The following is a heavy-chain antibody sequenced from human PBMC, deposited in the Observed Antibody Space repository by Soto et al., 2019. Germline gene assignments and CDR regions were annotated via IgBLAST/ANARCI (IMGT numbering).Heavy chain of an antibody. J-gene: IGHJ4*02. V-gene: IGHV1-18*01. CDR1: GYTFASYA. CDR2: ISAYNGNT. CDR3: ARDPPPPDY. Sequence: QVQLVQSGAEVKKPGASVKVSCKASGYTFASYAISWMRQAPVQGLEWMGWISAYNGNTNYAQKLQGRVTMTTDASTRAAYMELRSLSSDDTAVYYCARDPPPPDYWGQGNLVTVSS.